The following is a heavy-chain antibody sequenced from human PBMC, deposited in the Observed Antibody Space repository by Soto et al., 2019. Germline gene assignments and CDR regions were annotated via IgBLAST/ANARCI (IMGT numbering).Heavy chain of an antibody. CDR1: GGSFSGYY. CDR2: INHSGST. CDR3: ARGRGLKLGINY. V-gene: IGHV4-34*01. Sequence: PSETLSLTCAVYGGSFSGYYWSWIRQPPGKGLEWIGEINHSGSTNYNPSLKSRVTISVDTSKNQFSLKLSSVTAADTAVYYCARGRGLKLGINYWGQGTLVTVSS. D-gene: IGHD7-27*01. J-gene: IGHJ4*02.